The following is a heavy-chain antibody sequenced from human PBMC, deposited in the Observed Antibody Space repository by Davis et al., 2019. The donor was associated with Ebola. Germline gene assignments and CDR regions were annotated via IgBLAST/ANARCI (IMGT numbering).Heavy chain of an antibody. J-gene: IGHJ4*02. CDR3: ARTDYYDSSGYHY. CDR1: GFTVSSNY. CDR2: IYSGGST. V-gene: IGHV3-66*01. D-gene: IGHD3-22*01. Sequence: GESLKISCAASGFTVSSNYMSWVRQAPGKGLEWVSVIYSGGSTYYADSVKGRFTISRDNSKNTLYLQMNSLRAEDTAVYYCARTDYYDSSGYHYWGQGTLVTVSS.